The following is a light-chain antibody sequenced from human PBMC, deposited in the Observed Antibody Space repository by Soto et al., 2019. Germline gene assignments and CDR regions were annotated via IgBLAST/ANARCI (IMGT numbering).Light chain of an antibody. J-gene: IGLJ1*01. CDR3: SSYTSSSTYV. CDR1: SSDVGGYNY. Sequence: SVLTQPASVSGSPGQSIAISCTGTSSDVGGYNYVSWYQHHPGKAPTVMIYDVSNRPSGVSDRSSGSKSGNTASLTISGVRADDEADYYCSSYTSSSTYVFGTGTKVPV. CDR2: DVS. V-gene: IGLV2-14*03.